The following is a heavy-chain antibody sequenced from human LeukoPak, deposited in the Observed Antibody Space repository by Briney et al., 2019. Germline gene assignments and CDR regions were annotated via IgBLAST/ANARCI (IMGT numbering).Heavy chain of an antibody. D-gene: IGHD1-1*01. CDR2: ITSSSNYI. CDR1: GFSFSTYS. CDR3: ARDRGAATGTVSLDY. V-gene: IGHV3-21*01. J-gene: IGHJ4*02. Sequence: GGSLRLSCAASGFSFSTYSMNWVRQAPGKGLEWVSDITSSSNYIWYADSVKGRFTVSRDDAKNSLYLQMNSLRAEDTAVYYCARDRGAATGTVSLDYWGQGTLVTVSS.